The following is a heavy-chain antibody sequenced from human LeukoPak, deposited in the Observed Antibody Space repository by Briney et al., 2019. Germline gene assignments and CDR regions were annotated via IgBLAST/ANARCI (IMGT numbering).Heavy chain of an antibody. Sequence: GXXXLXXAAXXFXXXSXXXXXVRQAPGRGXEWVSLIYSDTNTYYADSVKGRFTISRDNSKNTLYLQMNSLRAEDTAVYYCTRGIVGIIPIDYWGQGTLVTVSS. D-gene: IGHD1-26*01. V-gene: IGHV3-53*01. CDR2: IYSDTNT. CDR1: XFXXXSXX. J-gene: IGHJ4*02. CDR3: TRGIVGIIPIDY.